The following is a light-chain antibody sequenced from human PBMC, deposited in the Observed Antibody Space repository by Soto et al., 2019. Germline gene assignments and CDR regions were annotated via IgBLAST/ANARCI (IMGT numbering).Light chain of an antibody. CDR3: TSYVGNDIWV. CDR2: EVT. V-gene: IGLV2-8*01. Sequence: QSALTQPPSASGSPGQSVTISCPRTSSDVGAYKYVAWYQQYPGKAPKLMIYEVTKRPSGVPDRFSGSKSGNTASLTVSGLQAEDEADYYCTSYVGNDIWVFGGGTKVTVL. CDR1: SSDVGAYKY. J-gene: IGLJ3*02.